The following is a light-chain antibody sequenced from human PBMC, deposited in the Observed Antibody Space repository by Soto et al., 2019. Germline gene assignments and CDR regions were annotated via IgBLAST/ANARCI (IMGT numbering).Light chain of an antibody. CDR1: SSDVGGYNY. V-gene: IGLV2-8*01. J-gene: IGLJ1*01. Sequence: QSALTQPPSASGSPGQSVTISCTGTSSDVGGYNYVSWYQHHPGKAPKLIISEVNKRPSGVPDRFSGSKSGNTASLTVSGLQLEDEADYYCSSYGGINNPTFVFGTGTKLTVL. CDR3: SSYGGINNPTFV. CDR2: EVN.